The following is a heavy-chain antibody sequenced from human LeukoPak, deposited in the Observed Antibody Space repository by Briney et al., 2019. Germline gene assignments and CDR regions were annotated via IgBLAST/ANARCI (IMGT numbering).Heavy chain of an antibody. CDR3: AREAGYYGSGSYYNTGNWFDP. D-gene: IGHD3-10*01. CDR2: IYHSGST. Sequence: PSETLSLTCTVSGGSISSGGYYWSWIRQPPGKGLEWIGYIYHSGSTYYNPSLKSRVTISVDTSKNQFSLKLSSVTAADTAVYYCAREAGYYGSGSYYNTGNWFDPWGQGTLVTVSS. CDR1: GGSISSGGYY. V-gene: IGHV4-30-2*01. J-gene: IGHJ5*02.